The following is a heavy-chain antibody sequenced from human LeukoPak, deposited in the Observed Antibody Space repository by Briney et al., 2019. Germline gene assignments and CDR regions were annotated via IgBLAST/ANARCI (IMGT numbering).Heavy chain of an antibody. CDR2: INHSGST. CDR3: AITMVRGAPGY. CDR1: GGSFSGYY. D-gene: IGHD3-10*01. J-gene: IGHJ4*02. Sequence: PSETLSLTCAVYGGSFSGYYWSWIRQPPGKGLEWIGEINHSGSTNYNPSLKSRVTISVDTSKNQFSLKLSSVTAADTAVYYCAITMVRGAPGYWGQGTLVAVSS. V-gene: IGHV4-34*01.